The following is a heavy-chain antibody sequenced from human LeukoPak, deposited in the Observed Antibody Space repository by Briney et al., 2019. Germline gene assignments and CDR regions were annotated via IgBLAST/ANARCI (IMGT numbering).Heavy chain of an antibody. D-gene: IGHD3-22*01. Sequence: PGGSLRLSCAASGFTFSSYWMSWVRQAPGKGLEWVANIKQDGSEKYYVDSVKGRFTISRDNSKNTLYLQMNSLRAEDTAVYYCARGDYYDSSGPSYWGQGTLVTVSS. CDR2: IKQDGSEK. CDR3: ARGDYYDSSGPSY. J-gene: IGHJ4*02. V-gene: IGHV3-7*01. CDR1: GFTFSSYW.